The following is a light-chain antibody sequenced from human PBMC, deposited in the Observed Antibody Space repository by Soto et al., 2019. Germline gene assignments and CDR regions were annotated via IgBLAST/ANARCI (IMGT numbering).Light chain of an antibody. Sequence: EIVLTQSPATLSLSPGERATLSCRASQSVNNYLAWYQQKPGQAPRLLISDASNRATGIPARFSGSRSGTDFTLTISSLEPEDFAVYYCQQRRSWPPAFGGGTKVAIK. CDR3: QQRRSWPPA. CDR1: QSVNNY. J-gene: IGKJ4*01. V-gene: IGKV3-11*01. CDR2: DAS.